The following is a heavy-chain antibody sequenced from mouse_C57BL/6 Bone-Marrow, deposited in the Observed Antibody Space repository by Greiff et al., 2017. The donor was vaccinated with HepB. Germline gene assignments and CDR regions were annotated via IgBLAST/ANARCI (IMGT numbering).Heavy chain of an antibody. Sequence: EVMLVESGGGLVKPGGSLKLSCAASGFTFSSYAMSWVRQTPEKRLEWVATISDGGSYTYYPDNVKGRFTISRDNAKNNLYLQMSHLKSEDTAMYYCARDRITTVVATAWYFDVWGTGTTVTVSS. V-gene: IGHV5-4*01. CDR3: ARDRITTVVATAWYFDV. J-gene: IGHJ1*03. D-gene: IGHD1-1*01. CDR2: ISDGGSYT. CDR1: GFTFSSYA.